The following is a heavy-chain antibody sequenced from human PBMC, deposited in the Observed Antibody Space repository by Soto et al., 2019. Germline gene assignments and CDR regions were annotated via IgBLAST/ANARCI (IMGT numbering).Heavy chain of an antibody. Sequence: PSETLSLTCAVSGGSISSSNWWSWVRQPPGKGLEWIGEIYHSGSTNYNPSLKGRITINPDTSNNQLSLQLNSVTPDDTAVYYCARLIGNSWLDSWGQGTLVTVSS. CDR3: ARLIGNSWLDS. D-gene: IGHD2-8*01. V-gene: IGHV4-4*02. CDR2: IYHSGST. CDR1: GGSISSSNW. J-gene: IGHJ5*01.